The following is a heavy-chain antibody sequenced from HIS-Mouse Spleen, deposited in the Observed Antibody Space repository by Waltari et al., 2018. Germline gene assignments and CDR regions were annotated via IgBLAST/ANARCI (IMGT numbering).Heavy chain of an antibody. CDR2: INHSGST. J-gene: IGHJ4*02. CDR1: GGSFSGYY. CDR3: ARMGPASGSYGDY. Sequence: QVQLQQWGAGLLKPSETLSRTCAVYGGSFSGYYWSWNRQPPGKGREWIGEINHSGSTNYNPSLKSRVTISVDTSKNQFSLKLSSVTAADTAVYYCARMGPASGSYGDYWGQGTLVTVSS. D-gene: IGHD1-26*01. V-gene: IGHV4-34*01.